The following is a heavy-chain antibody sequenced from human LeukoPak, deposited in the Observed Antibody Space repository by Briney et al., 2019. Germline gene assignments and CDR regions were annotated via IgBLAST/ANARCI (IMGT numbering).Heavy chain of an antibody. CDR2: IKSKTDGETT. Sequence: GGALRLSCAASGFSVLKKYMKWVRQAPGKGLEWVGHIKSKTDGETTDYAAPVKGRFTISRVDSKNTLYLQMNSLKTEDTAVYYCTTVGVYYDLLTGYHDSWGQGTLVTVSS. V-gene: IGHV3-15*01. D-gene: IGHD3-9*01. J-gene: IGHJ4*02. CDR1: GFSVLKKY. CDR3: TTVGVYYDLLTGYHDS.